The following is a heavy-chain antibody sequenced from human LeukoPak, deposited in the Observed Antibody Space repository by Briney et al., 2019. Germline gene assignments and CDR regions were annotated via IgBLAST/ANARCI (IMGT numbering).Heavy chain of an antibody. Sequence: GRSLRLSCAAAGFTFADYAMHWLRQAPGKGLEWVSVISRNSGSIGYADSVKGRFTISRDNAKNSLYLQMNSLRAEDTALYYCATATHRGPYYDFWSGSYPHFDYWGQGTLVTVSS. V-gene: IGHV3-9*01. CDR1: GFTFADYA. J-gene: IGHJ4*02. CDR2: ISRNSGSI. D-gene: IGHD3-3*01. CDR3: ATATHRGPYYDFWSGSYPHFDY.